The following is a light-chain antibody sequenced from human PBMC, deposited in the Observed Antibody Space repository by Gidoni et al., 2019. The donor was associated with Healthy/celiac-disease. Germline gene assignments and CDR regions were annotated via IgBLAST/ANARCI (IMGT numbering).Light chain of an antibody. Sequence: DIQMTQPPSSLSASVGDRVTITCRARQSISSYLNWYQQKPGKAPKLLIYAASSLQSGVPSRFSGSGSGTDFTLTISSLQPEDFATYYCQQSYSTPWTFGQGTKLEIK. J-gene: IGKJ2*02. CDR2: AAS. CDR1: QSISSY. V-gene: IGKV1-39*01. CDR3: QQSYSTPWT.